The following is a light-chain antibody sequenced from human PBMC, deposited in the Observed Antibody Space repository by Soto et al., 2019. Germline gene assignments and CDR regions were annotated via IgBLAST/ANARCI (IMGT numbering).Light chain of an antibody. CDR2: GST. J-gene: IGKJ2*01. CDR1: QSVSNNY. Sequence: EVVLTQSPGTLSLSPGERASLSCRASQSVSNNYLAWYQQKPGQSPTLRIFGSTDRATGIPDRFSGSGSGTDFTLTISRLEPEDFAVYYCQQYGSSPPYTFGQGTKLEIK. CDR3: QQYGSSPPYT. V-gene: IGKV3-20*01.